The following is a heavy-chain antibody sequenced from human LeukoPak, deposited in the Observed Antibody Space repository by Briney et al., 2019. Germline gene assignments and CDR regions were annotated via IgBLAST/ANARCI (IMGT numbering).Heavy chain of an antibody. CDR1: GGTFSSYA. CDR2: IIPILGIA. D-gene: IGHD3-22*01. Sequence: SVKVSCKASGGTFSSYAISWVRQAPGQGLEWMGGIIPILGIANYAQKFQGRVTITADKSTSTAYMELSSLRSEDTAVYYCARSCEYDSSGGDWFDPWGQGTLVTVSS. V-gene: IGHV1-69*04. J-gene: IGHJ5*02. CDR3: ARSCEYDSSGGDWFDP.